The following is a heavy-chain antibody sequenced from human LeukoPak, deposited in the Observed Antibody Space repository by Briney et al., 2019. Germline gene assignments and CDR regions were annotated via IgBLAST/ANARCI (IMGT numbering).Heavy chain of an antibody. CDR1: GASFSYDY. V-gene: IGHV4-34*01. CDR2: INHSGTI. J-gene: IGHJ5*01. CDR3: AKGVWAPRFDS. Sequence: PSETLSLTCAVYGASFSYDYWSWIRQDPGKGLEWIGEINHSGTITYNPSLKSRVTISAEKSKSQFSLRLTSVTAADTAVYYCAKGVWAPRFDSWGQGTLVTVSS. D-gene: IGHD7-27*01.